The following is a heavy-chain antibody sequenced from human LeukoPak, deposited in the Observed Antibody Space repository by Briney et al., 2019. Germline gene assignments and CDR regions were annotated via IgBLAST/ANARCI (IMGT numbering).Heavy chain of an antibody. CDR1: GGSISSSSYY. CDR3: ARGASGRGAFDI. CDR2: IYYSGST. V-gene: IGHV4-39*07. Sequence: SETLSLTCTVSGGSISSSSYYWGWIRQPPGKGLEWIGSIYYSGSTYYHPSLKSRVTISVDTSKNQFSLKLSSVTAADTAVYYCARGASGRGAFDIWGQGTMVTVSS. J-gene: IGHJ3*02. D-gene: IGHD1-26*01.